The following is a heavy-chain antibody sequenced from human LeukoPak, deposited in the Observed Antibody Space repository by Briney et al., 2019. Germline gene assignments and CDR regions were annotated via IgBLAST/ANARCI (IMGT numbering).Heavy chain of an antibody. Sequence: SETLSLTCTVSGGSISSSSYYWGWIRQPPGKGLEWIGSIYYSGSTYYNPSLKSRVTISVDTSKNQFSLKLSSVTAADTAVYYCASRYCSGGSCYVSSGIFDPWGQGTLVTVSS. V-gene: IGHV4-39*01. CDR3: ASRYCSGGSCYVSSGIFDP. D-gene: IGHD2-15*01. CDR2: IYYSGST. CDR1: GGSISSSSYY. J-gene: IGHJ5*02.